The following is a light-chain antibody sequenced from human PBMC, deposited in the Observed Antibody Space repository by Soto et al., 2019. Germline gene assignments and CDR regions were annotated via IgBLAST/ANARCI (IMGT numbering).Light chain of an antibody. J-gene: IGLJ2*01. CDR2: SSD. CDR3: AAWDDSLNGVL. V-gene: IGLV1-44*01. Sequence: QSVLTQPPSASGTTGQRVTISCSGRSSNIGRNSVNWYQHLPGTAPKLLIHSSDQRPSGVPDRFAGSKSGTSASLAISGLQSEDEAQYYCAAWDDSLNGVLFGGGTKVTVL. CDR1: SSNIGRNS.